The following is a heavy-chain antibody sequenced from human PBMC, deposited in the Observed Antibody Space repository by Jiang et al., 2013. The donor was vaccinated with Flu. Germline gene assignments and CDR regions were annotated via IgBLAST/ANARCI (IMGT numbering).Heavy chain of an antibody. CDR3: AKDLDYYGTYDAFDI. Sequence: QLLESGGGVVQPGRSLRLSCAASGFTFSSYGMHWVRQAPGKGLEWVAVISYDGSNKYYADSVKGRFTISRDNSKNTLYLQMNSLRAEDTAVYYCAKDLDYYGTYDAFDIWGQGTMVTVSS. CDR1: GFTFSSYG. V-gene: IGHV3-30*18. J-gene: IGHJ3*02. CDR2: ISYDGSNK. D-gene: IGHD3-10*01.